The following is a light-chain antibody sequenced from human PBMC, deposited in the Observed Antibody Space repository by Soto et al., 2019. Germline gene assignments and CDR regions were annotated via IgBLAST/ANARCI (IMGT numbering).Light chain of an antibody. Sequence: QSALAQPASVSGSPGQSITISCTGTSSDVGGYNYVSWYQQHPGKAPKLLIYEVSNRPSGVSNRFSGSKSGNTASLTISGLQAEDEADYYCSSYTRSSTPYAFGIGTKVTVL. CDR1: SSDVGGYNY. J-gene: IGLJ1*01. CDR3: SSYTRSSTPYA. CDR2: EVS. V-gene: IGLV2-14*01.